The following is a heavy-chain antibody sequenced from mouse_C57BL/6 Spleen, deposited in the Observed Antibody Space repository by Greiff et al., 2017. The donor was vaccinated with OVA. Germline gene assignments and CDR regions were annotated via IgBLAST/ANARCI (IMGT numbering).Heavy chain of an antibody. CDR2: IHPNSGST. CDR1: GYTFTSYW. J-gene: IGHJ3*01. V-gene: IGHV1-64*01. Sequence: QVQLQQPGAELVKPGASVKLSCKASGYTFTSYWMHWVKQRPGRGLEWIGMIHPNSGSTNYNEKFKSKATLTVDKSSSTAYMQLSSLTSEDSAVYYCARSAAQATAWFAYWGQGTLVTVSA. CDR3: ARSAAQATAWFAY. D-gene: IGHD3-2*02.